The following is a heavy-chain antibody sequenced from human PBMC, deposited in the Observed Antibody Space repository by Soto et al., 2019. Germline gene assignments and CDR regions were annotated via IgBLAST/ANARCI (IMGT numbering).Heavy chain of an antibody. CDR1: GGTFSSYA. Sequence: SVKVSCTASGGTFSSYAISWVRQAPGQGLEWMGGIIPIFGTANYAQKFQGRVTITADESTSTAYMELSSLRSEDTAVYYCARDLRVTIFGVVSGNWFDPWGQGTLVTVS. CDR3: ARDLRVTIFGVVSGNWFDP. V-gene: IGHV1-69*13. J-gene: IGHJ5*02. D-gene: IGHD3-3*01. CDR2: IIPIFGTA.